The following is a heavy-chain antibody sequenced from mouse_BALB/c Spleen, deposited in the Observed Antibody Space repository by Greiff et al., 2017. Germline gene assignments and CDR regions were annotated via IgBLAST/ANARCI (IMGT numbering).Heavy chain of an antibody. D-gene: IGHD1-2*01. CDR3: ASLTTATFAY. CDR1: GFAFSSYD. V-gene: IGHV5-12-1*01. CDR2: ISSGGGST. Sequence: EVKLQESGGGLVKPGGSLKLSCAASGFAFSSYDMSWVRQTPEKRLEWVAYISSGGGSTYYPDTVKGRFTISRDNAKNTLYLQMSSLKSEDTAMYYCASLTTATFAYWGQGTLVTVSA. J-gene: IGHJ3*01.